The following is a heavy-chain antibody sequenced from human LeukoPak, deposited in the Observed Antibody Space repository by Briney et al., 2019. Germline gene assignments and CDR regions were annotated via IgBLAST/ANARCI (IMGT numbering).Heavy chain of an antibody. V-gene: IGHV4-59*01. J-gene: IGHJ4*02. CDR1: GGSTSSYY. D-gene: IGHD3-22*01. Sequence: SETLSLTCTVSGGSTSSYYWSWIRQPPGKGLEWIGYIYYSGSTNYNPSLKSRVTISVDTSKNQFSLKLSSVTAADTAVYYCARGLLRGHYFDYWGQGTLVTVSS. CDR2: IYYSGST. CDR3: ARGLLRGHYFDY.